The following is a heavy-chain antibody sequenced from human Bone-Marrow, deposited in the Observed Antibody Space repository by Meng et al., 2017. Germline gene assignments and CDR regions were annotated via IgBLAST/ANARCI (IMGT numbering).Heavy chain of an antibody. CDR1: GYTFTSYY. J-gene: IGHJ6*02. Sequence: ASVKVSCKASGYTFTSYYMHWVRQAPGQGLKWMGIINPSGGSTSYAQKFQGRVTMTRDTSTSTVYMELSSLRSEDTAVYYCARETDGDYDYYYYGMDVWGQGTTVTVSS. CDR2: INPSGGST. CDR3: ARETDGDYDYYYYGMDV. V-gene: IGHV1-46*01. D-gene: IGHD4-17*01.